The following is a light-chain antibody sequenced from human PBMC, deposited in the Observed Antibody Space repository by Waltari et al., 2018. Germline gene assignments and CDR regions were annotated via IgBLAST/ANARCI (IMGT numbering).Light chain of an antibody. V-gene: IGKV4-1*01. CDR1: QSVLYSPNNKNY. Sequence: DIVMTQSPDSLTVSLGERATINCKSSQSVLYSPNNKNYLAWYQQKPRQPPKLLIYWASTRASGVPDRFSGSGSGTDFTLTISGLQTEDVAVYYCQQYYIPSITFGQGTRVEIK. J-gene: IGKJ5*01. CDR2: WAS. CDR3: QQYYIPSIT.